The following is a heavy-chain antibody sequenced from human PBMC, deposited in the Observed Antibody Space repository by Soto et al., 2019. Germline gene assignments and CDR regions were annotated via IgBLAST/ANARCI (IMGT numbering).Heavy chain of an antibody. CDR2: ISGHAGAT. D-gene: IGHD1-1*01. CDR3: AKEWGTTGIGGCFDS. J-gene: IGHJ5*01. Sequence: EVQLLESGGGLVQPGGSLRVSCAVSGFNFRSHAMSWVRQAPGKGLEWVSGISGHAGATYYTDSVKGRFTISRDNSKNALFLQMNSLRAEDTAIYACAKEWGTTGIGGCFDSWGQGNLVSVSS. V-gene: IGHV3-23*01. CDR1: GFNFRSHA.